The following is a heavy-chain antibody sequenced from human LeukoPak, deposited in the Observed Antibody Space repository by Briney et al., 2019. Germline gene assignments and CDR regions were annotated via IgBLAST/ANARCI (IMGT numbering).Heavy chain of an antibody. V-gene: IGHV6-1*01. CDR3: ARDPARPWQQLFRDAFDI. CDR1: GDSVSSNSAA. Sequence: SQTLSLTCAISGDSVSSNSAAWNWIRQSPSRGLEWLGRTYYRSKWYNDYAVSVKSRITINPDTSKNQFSLQLNSATPEDTAVYYCARDPARPWQQLFRDAFDIWGQGTMVTVSS. D-gene: IGHD6-13*01. J-gene: IGHJ3*02. CDR2: TYYRSKWYN.